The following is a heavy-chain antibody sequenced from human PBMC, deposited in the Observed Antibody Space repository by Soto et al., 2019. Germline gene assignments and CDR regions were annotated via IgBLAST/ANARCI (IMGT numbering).Heavy chain of an antibody. Sequence: VESLKISCKGSGYTFTRNWIGWGLQMPGKVLEWMGIIFPIDSDTRYSPSSQGQVTISADNSISTAYLQWSSLKASDTAIYYCATPGGRDFNAFDVWGQGTMVTVSS. CDR2: IFPIDSDT. CDR3: ATPGGRDFNAFDV. V-gene: IGHV5-51*01. CDR1: GYTFTRNW. D-gene: IGHD2-21*02. J-gene: IGHJ3*01.